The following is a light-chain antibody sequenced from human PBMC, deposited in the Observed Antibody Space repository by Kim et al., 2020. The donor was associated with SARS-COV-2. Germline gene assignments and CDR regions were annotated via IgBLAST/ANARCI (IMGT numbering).Light chain of an antibody. CDR1: QDIRNH. J-gene: IGKJ4*01. Sequence: AIRVTHSPPSLSASVGDRVTITCRASQDIRNHLAWYQQKPGKAPKLLIYETSTLYNGVPSRFRGSGSGTDYTLTIDRLQSEDFATYYCQDYNTYPLAFGGGTKVDIK. CDR2: ETS. V-gene: IGKV1-8*01. CDR3: QDYNTYPLA.